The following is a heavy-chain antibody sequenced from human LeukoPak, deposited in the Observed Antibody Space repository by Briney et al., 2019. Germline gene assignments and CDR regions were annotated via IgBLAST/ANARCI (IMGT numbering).Heavy chain of an antibody. CDR2: VYYSGST. V-gene: IGHV4-39*07. D-gene: IGHD3-22*01. CDR1: GGSISSFSYY. CDR3: ARGAYYYDSSGYYYHYYGMDV. J-gene: IGHJ6*02. Sequence: SETLSLTCTVSGGSISSFSYYWGWIRQPPGKGLEWIGSVYYSGSTYYDASLKSRVTISVDTSKNQFSLKLSSVTAADTAVYYCARGAYYYDSSGYYYHYYGMDVWGQGTTVTVSS.